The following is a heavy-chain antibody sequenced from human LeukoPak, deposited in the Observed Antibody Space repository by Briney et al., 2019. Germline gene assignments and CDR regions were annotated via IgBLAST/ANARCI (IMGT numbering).Heavy chain of an antibody. V-gene: IGHV1-18*01. Sequence: ASVKVSCKASGYTFTSYGISWVRQAPGQGLEWMGWISAYNGNTNYAQKLQGRVTMTTDTSTSTAYMELRSLRSDDTAVYYCARDRAKAVAGINGYWGQGTLVTVSS. D-gene: IGHD6-19*01. CDR3: ARDRAKAVAGINGY. J-gene: IGHJ4*02. CDR1: GYTFTSYG. CDR2: ISAYNGNT.